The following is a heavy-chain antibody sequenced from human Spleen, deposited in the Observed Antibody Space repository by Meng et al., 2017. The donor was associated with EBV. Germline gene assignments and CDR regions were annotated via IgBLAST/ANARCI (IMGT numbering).Heavy chain of an antibody. CDR3: AGGPYGSDQNAVQD. D-gene: IGHD4-17*01. CDR2: INHSGRT. J-gene: IGHJ4*02. Sequence: QLHESGPGQVKPSXTLSLTCTVSGDSISSFYYWGWIRQPPGRGLEWIGEINHSGRTNYNPSLESRVTISVDTSKNQFSLHLSSVTAADTAVYYCAGGPYGSDQNAVQDWCQGTLFTVSS. V-gene: IGHV4-38-2*02. CDR1: GDSISSFYY.